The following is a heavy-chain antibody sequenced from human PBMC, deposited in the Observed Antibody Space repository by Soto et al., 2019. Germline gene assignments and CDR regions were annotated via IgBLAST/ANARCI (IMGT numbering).Heavy chain of an antibody. CDR3: ARSIVVVVAATFWFDP. Sequence: QVQLQESGPGLVKPSETLSLTCTVSGGSISSYYWSWIRQPPGKGLDWIGYIYYSGSTNYNPSLKSRVTISVDTSKNQFSLKLSSVTAADTAVYYCARSIVVVVAATFWFDPWGQGTLVTVSS. V-gene: IGHV4-59*01. D-gene: IGHD2-15*01. CDR2: IYYSGST. J-gene: IGHJ5*02. CDR1: GGSISSYY.